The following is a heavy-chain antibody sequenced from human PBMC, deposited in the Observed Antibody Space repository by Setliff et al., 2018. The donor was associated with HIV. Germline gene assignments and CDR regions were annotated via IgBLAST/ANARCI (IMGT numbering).Heavy chain of an antibody. J-gene: IGHJ4*02. Sequence: ASVKVSCKASGYTFTSYYMHWVRQAPGQGLEWMGIINPSGGSTSYAQKFQGRVTMTRDTSTSTVYMELSNLRSEDTAVYYCARDRGGAAREYYFDYWGQGTLVTVSS. V-gene: IGHV1-46*01. CDR3: ARDRGGAAREYYFDY. D-gene: IGHD6-6*01. CDR2: INPSGGST. CDR1: GYTFTSYY.